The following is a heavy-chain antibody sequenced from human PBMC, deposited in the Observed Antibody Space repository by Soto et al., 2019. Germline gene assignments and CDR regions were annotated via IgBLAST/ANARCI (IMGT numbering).Heavy chain of an antibody. J-gene: IGHJ1*01. CDR3: ARGASEGGSLVY. V-gene: IGHV4-30-2*01. Sequence: QLQLQESGSGLVKPSQTLSLTCAVSGGSISSGGYSWSWIRQPPGKGQEWIGYIYHSGSTYYNPTLKSRVTISVDRSKNQFSLKLSSVTAADTAVYYCARGASEGGSLVYWGQGTLVTVSS. D-gene: IGHD3-16*01. CDR1: GGSISSGGYS. CDR2: IYHSGST.